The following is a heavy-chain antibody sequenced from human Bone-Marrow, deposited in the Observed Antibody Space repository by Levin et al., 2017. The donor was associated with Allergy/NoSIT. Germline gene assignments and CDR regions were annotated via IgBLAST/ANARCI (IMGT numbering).Heavy chain of an antibody. CDR3: AKDQLSMVQGVCDY. CDR1: GFTLSNYA. J-gene: IGHJ4*02. V-gene: IGHV3-23*01. CDR2: ISGSGGTT. Sequence: PGGSLRLSCAASGFTLSNYAMSWVRQAPGQGLEWVSVISGSGGTTYYADSVKGRFTISRDNSKNTLFLQMNSLRAEDTALYYCAKDQLSMVQGVCDYWGQGTLVTVSS. D-gene: IGHD3-10*01.